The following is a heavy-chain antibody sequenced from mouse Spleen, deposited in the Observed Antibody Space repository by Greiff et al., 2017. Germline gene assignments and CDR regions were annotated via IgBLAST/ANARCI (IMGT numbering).Heavy chain of an antibody. CDR3: ARGDGKGFAWFAY. D-gene: IGHD1-1*01. CDR1: GYTFTSYG. J-gene: IGHJ3*01. Sequence: VQLQQSGAELARPGASVKLSCKASGYTFTSYGISWVKQRTGQGLEWIGEIYPRSGNTYYNEKFKGKATLTADKSSSTAYMELRSLTSEDSAVYFCARGDGKGFAWFAYWGQGTLVTVSA. CDR2: IYPRSGNT. V-gene: IGHV1-81*01.